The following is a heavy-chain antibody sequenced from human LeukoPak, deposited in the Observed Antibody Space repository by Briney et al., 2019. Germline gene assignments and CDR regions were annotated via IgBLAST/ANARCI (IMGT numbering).Heavy chain of an antibody. J-gene: IGHJ6*03. CDR2: ISAYNGNT. V-gene: IGHV1-18*01. Sequence: GASVKVSCKASGYTFTSYGISRVRQAPGQGLEWMGWISAYNGNTNYAQKLQGRVTMTTDTSTSTAYMELRSPRSDDTAVYYCARVEYQLLWGYYYYYYMDVWGKGTTVTVSS. CDR3: ARVEYQLLWGYYYYYYMDV. D-gene: IGHD2-2*01. CDR1: GYTFTSYG.